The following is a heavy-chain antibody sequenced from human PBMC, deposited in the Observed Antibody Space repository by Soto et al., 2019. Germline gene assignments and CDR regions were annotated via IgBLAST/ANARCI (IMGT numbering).Heavy chain of an antibody. CDR3: AEVWGYYDFWSGMDV. Sequence: EVQLLESGGGLVQPGGSLRLSCAASGFTFSSYAMSWVRQAPGKGLEWVSAISGSGGSTYYADSVKGRFTISRDNSKNTQYLQMNNLRAEDRAVYYCAEVWGYYDFWSGMDVWGQGTTVTVSS. J-gene: IGHJ6*02. CDR1: GFTFSSYA. D-gene: IGHD3-3*01. V-gene: IGHV3-23*01. CDR2: ISGSGGST.